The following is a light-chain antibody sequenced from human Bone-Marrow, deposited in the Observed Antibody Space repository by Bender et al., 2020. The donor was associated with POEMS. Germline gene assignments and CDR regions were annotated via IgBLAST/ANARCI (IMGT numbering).Light chain of an antibody. CDR1: SSDVGTYNL. CDR2: DVT. Sequence: QSALTQPASMSGSPGQSITISCTGASSDVGTYNLVSWYQQHPGEAPKLIIYDVTNRPSGVSDRFSGSQSGNAASLTVSGLQAEDEADYYCAAWDASLNGPVFGGGTKLTVL. J-gene: IGLJ2*01. V-gene: IGLV2-14*02. CDR3: AAWDASLNGPV.